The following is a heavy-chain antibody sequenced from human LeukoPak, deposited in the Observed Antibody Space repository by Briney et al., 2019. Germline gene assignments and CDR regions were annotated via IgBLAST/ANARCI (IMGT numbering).Heavy chain of an antibody. CDR2: IYSGGST. V-gene: IGHV3-53*01. D-gene: IGHD4-17*01. J-gene: IGHJ4*02. CDR1: GFTFSSNY. Sequence: GGSLRLSCAASGFTFSSNYMSWVRQAPGKGLEWVSVIYSGGSTYYADSVEGRFTISRDNSKNTLYLQMNSLRAEDTAVYYCARDPGGDYFDYWGQGTLVTVSS. CDR3: ARDPGGDYFDY.